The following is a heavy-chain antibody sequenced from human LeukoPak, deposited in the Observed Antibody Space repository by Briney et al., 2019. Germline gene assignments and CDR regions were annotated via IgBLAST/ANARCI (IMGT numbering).Heavy chain of an antibody. CDR1: GYTFTSYA. V-gene: IGHV1-2*02. CDR2: INPNSGGT. Sequence: GASVKVSCKASGYTFTSYAMNWARQAPGQGLEWMGWINPNSGGTNYAQKFQGRVTMTRDTSISTTYMELSRLRSDDTAVYYCAREMAEWGQGTLVTVSS. D-gene: IGHD5-24*01. CDR3: AREMAE. J-gene: IGHJ4*02.